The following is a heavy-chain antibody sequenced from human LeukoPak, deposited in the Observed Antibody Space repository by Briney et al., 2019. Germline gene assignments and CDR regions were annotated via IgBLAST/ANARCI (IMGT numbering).Heavy chain of an antibody. V-gene: IGHV3-23*01. CDR3: AKSPDPMVAATTPDY. D-gene: IGHD2-15*01. CDR2: ISGSGGST. Sequence: GGSLRLSCAASGFTVSSNYMSWVRQAPGKGLEWVSAISGSGGSTYYADSVKGRFTISRDNSKNTLYLQMNSLRAEDTAVYYYAKSPDPMVAATTPDYWGQGTLVTVSS. J-gene: IGHJ4*02. CDR1: GFTVSSNY.